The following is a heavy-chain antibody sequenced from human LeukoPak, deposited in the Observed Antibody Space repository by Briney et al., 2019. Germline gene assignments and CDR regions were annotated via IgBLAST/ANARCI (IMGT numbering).Heavy chain of an antibody. V-gene: IGHV3-33*06. CDR2: IWFDGNSK. CDR3: AKAARLGPSHFDY. Sequence: GGSLRLSCAASGFTFTTYGMHWVRQAPGKGLEWVAVIWFDGNSKFYADSVKGRFTVSRDNSKNTLYLHMNSLRGEDTAVYYCAKAARLGPSHFDYWGRGTLVTVSS. CDR1: GFTFTTYG. J-gene: IGHJ4*02. D-gene: IGHD6-25*01.